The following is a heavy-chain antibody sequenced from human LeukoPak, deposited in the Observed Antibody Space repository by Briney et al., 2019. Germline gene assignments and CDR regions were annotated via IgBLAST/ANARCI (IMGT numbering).Heavy chain of an antibody. J-gene: IGHJ6*03. CDR2: IYYRGTT. CDR3: ARDGGVDTGFDYYYYYYMDV. V-gene: IGHV4-39*07. CDR1: GDSITSSSYY. Sequence: SETLSLTCTVSGDSITSSSYYWGWIRQPPGKGLEWLGTIYYRGTTYYNPSLKSRVTISVDTSKNQFSLKLSSVTAADTAVYYCARDGGVDTGFDYYYYYYMDVWGKGTTVTVSS. D-gene: IGHD5-18*01.